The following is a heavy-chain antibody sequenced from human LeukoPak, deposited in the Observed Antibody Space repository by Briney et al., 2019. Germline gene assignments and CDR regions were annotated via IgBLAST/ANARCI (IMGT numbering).Heavy chain of an antibody. CDR2: IVPVFETI. D-gene: IGHD1-1*01. CDR3: ARSWAVQNTFYYFDD. CDR1: GATFSNYA. J-gene: IGHJ4*02. Sequence: GASVKVSCKASGATFSNYAIIWVRQAPGQGLEWMGGIVPVFETIDYAQKFQGRVTLSADDSTTTAYMELNSLRSEDTAVYYCARSWAVQNTFYYFDDWGQGTLVTVSS. V-gene: IGHV1-69*13.